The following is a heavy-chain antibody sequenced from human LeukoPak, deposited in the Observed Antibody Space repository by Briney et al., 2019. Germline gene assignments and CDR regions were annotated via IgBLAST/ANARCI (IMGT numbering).Heavy chain of an antibody. D-gene: IGHD2-21*01. V-gene: IGHV4-31*11. J-gene: IGHJ5*02. CDR3: ARQAAYSGFDP. CDR1: GGSISSGGYY. CDR2: IYYSGST. Sequence: PSETLSLTCAVSGGSISSGGYYWSWIRQHPGKGLEWIGYIYYSGSTYYNPSLKSRVTISVDTSKNQFSLKLSSVTAADTAVYYCARQAAYSGFDPWGQGTLVTVSS.